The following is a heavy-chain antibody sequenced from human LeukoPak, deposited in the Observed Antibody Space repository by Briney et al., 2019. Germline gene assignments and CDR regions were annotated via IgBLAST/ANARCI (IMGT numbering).Heavy chain of an antibody. D-gene: IGHD4-17*01. V-gene: IGHV4-59*01. CDR1: GGSISSYY. CDR2: IYYSGST. J-gene: IGHJ6*02. Sequence: SETLSLTCTVSGGSISSYYWSWIRQPPGKGLEWIGYIYYSGSTNYNPSLKSRVTISVDKSKNQFSLKLSSVTAADTAVYYCGRGEGCYGDYDYYYYYGMDVWGQGTTVTVSS. CDR3: GRGEGCYGDYDYYYYYGMDV.